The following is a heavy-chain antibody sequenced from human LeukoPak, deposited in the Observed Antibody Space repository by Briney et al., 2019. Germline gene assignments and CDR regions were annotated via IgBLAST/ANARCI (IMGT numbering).Heavy chain of an antibody. CDR3: ARGSSGGVVIAFFNC. J-gene: IGHJ4*02. Sequence: PGGSLRLSCAASGFTFSSYAMHWVRQAPGKGLEWVAVISYDGSNKYYADSVKGRFTISRDNSKNTLYLQMNSLRAEDTAVYYWARGSSGGVVIAFFNCGGQGPRAPV. D-gene: IGHD2-21*01. CDR1: GFTFSSYA. V-gene: IGHV3-30-3*01. CDR2: ISYDGSNK.